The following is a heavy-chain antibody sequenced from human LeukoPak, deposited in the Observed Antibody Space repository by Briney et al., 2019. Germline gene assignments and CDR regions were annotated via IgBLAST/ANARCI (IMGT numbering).Heavy chain of an antibody. CDR2: INWNGGST. CDR3: AKGRLHNPNFDP. Sequence: GGSLRLSCAASGFTFDDYGMSWVRQAPGKGLEWVSGINWNGGSTGYADSVKGRFTISRDNAKNSLYLQMNSLRAEDTALYYCAKGRLHNPNFDPWGQGTLVTVSS. V-gene: IGHV3-20*04. D-gene: IGHD1-1*01. CDR1: GFTFDDYG. J-gene: IGHJ5*02.